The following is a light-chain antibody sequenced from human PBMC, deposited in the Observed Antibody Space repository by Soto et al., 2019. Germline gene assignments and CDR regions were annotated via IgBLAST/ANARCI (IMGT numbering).Light chain of an antibody. V-gene: IGKV1-5*01. CDR3: QQYDYSRT. J-gene: IGKJ1*01. CDR1: QNISAS. CDR2: DVS. Sequence: DIQMTQSPSTLSASVGDRVTITCRASQNISASLAWYQQKPGEAPKLLIYDVSNLESGVPSRFSGSGSGTEFSLTIRSLQPDDFATYYCQQYDYSRTFGQGTKVDIK.